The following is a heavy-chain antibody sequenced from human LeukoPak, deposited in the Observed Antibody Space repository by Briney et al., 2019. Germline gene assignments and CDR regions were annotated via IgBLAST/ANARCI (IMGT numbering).Heavy chain of an antibody. V-gene: IGHV4-34*01. CDR3: ARGRRTWIQLWWEEINWFDP. Sequence: PSETLSLTCAVYGGSFSGYYWSWIRQPPGKGLEWIGEINHSGSTNYNPSLKSRVTISVDTSKNQFSLKLSSVTAADTAVYYCARGRRTWIQLWWEEINWFDPWGQGTLVTASS. J-gene: IGHJ5*02. CDR1: GGSFSGYY. CDR2: INHSGST. D-gene: IGHD5-18*01.